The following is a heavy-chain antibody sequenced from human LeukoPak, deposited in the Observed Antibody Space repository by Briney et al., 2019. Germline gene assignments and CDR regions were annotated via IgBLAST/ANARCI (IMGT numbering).Heavy chain of an antibody. Sequence: PETLSLTCTVSGGSISSYYWSWIRQPPGKGLEWIGEINHSGSTNYNPSLKSRVTISVDTSKNQFSLKLSSVTAADTAVYYCARAGGDSGRGYFDYWGQGTLVTVSS. V-gene: IGHV4-34*01. J-gene: IGHJ4*02. CDR2: INHSGST. CDR3: ARAGGDSGRGYFDY. CDR1: GGSISSYY. D-gene: IGHD2-21*02.